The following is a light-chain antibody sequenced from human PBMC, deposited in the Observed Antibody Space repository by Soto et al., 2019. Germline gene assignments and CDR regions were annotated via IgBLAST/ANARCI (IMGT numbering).Light chain of an antibody. CDR3: GSWTSSTTLV. CDR2: EVN. CDR1: STDVGGYNF. J-gene: IGLJ3*02. Sequence: QSALTQPASVSGSPGQSITISCTGTSTDVGGYNFVSWYQQHPGKAPKLMIYEVNNRPSGVSNRFSGSKSGNTASLTISGLQAEDEADYYCGSWTSSTTLVLGGGTKVTV. V-gene: IGLV2-14*01.